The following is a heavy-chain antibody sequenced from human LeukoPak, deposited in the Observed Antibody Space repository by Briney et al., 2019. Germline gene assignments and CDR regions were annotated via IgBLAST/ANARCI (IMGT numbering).Heavy chain of an antibody. J-gene: IGHJ4*02. D-gene: IGHD2-2*01. CDR2: IRYDGSNK. Sequence: GGSLRLSCAASGFTFSSYGMHWVRQAPGKGLEWVAFIRYDGSNKYYADSVKGRFTISRDNPKNTLYLQMNSLRAEDTAVYYCAKSLSALPAALDYWGQGTLVTVSS. CDR1: GFTFSSYG. CDR3: AKSLSALPAALDY. V-gene: IGHV3-30*02.